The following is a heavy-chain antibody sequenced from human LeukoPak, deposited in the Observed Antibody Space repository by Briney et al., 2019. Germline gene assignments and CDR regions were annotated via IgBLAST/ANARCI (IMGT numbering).Heavy chain of an antibody. V-gene: IGHV3-21*01. CDR2: ISSSSSYI. D-gene: IGHD3-3*01. J-gene: IGHJ5*02. CDR1: GFTFSSYS. Sequence: PAGTLRLSCAASGFTFSSYSMNWVRQAPRKRLEWVSYISSSSSYIYYTDSVKGRFTISRDNAKNSLYLQMNSLRAEDTAVYYCARDENTIFGVGYEYNWFDGWGQGTLVTVSS. CDR3: ARDENTIFGVGYEYNWFDG.